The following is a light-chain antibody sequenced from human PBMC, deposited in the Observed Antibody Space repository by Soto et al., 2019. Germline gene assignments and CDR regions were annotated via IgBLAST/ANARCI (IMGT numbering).Light chain of an antibody. CDR1: STDVGRYNL. Sequence: QSVLTQPASVSGSPGQSITVSCTGTSTDVGRYNLVSWYQQHPGKAPKLIIYEGSKRPPGVSNRFSGSKSGNTASLTISGLQAEDEADYYCCSYAGTRTFIFGGGTKVTVL. CDR2: EGS. J-gene: IGLJ2*01. V-gene: IGLV2-23*01. CDR3: CSYAGTRTFI.